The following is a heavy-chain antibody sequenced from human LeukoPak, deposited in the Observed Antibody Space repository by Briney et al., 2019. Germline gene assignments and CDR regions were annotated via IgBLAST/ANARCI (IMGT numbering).Heavy chain of an antibody. CDR3: VKVFVSPPPYYGMDV. Sequence: PGRSLRLSCAASGFTFDDYAMHWVRQPPGKGLEWVSGISWNSGSIGYADSVKGRFTISRDNAKNSLYLQMNSLRTEDTALYYCVKVFVSPPPYYGMDVWGQGTTVTVSS. CDR2: ISWNSGSI. V-gene: IGHV3-9*01. CDR1: GFTFDDYA. J-gene: IGHJ6*02.